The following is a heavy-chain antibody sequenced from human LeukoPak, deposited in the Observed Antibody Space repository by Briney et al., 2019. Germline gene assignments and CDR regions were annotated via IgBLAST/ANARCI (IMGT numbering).Heavy chain of an antibody. Sequence: PGGSLRLSCAASGFTFSNYWLTWVRQAPGQGLEWVANIKQDGSEKHYVDSVKGRFTISRDNANNSLYLQMNSLRAEDTAVDYCSKDRQIAYWGQGTLVTVSS. CDR3: SKDRQIAY. CDR1: GFTFSNYW. V-gene: IGHV3-7*03. J-gene: IGHJ4*01. CDR2: IKQDGSEK.